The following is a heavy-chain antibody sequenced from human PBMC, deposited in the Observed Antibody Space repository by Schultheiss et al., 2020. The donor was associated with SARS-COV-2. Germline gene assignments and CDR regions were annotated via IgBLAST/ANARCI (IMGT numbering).Heavy chain of an antibody. CDR2: ISGSGGST. CDR3: ARDLRAGYSYGSSSDY. J-gene: IGHJ4*02. V-gene: IGHV3-23*01. CDR1: GFTFSSYA. D-gene: IGHD5-18*01. Sequence: GGSLRLSCAASGFTFSSYAMSWVRQAPGKGLEWVSAISGSGGSTYYADSVKGRFTISRDNSKNTLYLQMNSLRAEDTAVYYCARDLRAGYSYGSSSDYWGQGTLVTVSS.